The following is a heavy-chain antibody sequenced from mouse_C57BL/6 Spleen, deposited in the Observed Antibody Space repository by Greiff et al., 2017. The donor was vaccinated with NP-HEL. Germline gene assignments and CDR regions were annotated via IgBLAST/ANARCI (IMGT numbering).Heavy chain of an antibody. CDR2: IDPSDSYT. CDR3: ARRGSGSSYWYFDV. CDR1: GYTFTSYW. Sequence: QVQLQQPGAELVKPGASVKLSCKASGYTFTSYWMQWVKQRPGQGLEWIGEIDPSDSYTNYNQKFKGKATLTVDTSSSTAYLQLSSLTSEDSAVYYCARRGSGSSYWYFDVWGTRTTVTVSS. J-gene: IGHJ1*03. V-gene: IGHV1-50*01. D-gene: IGHD1-1*01.